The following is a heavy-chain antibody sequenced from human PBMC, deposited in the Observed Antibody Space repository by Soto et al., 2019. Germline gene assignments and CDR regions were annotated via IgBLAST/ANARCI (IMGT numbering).Heavy chain of an antibody. D-gene: IGHD3-22*01. Sequence: QVQLVESGGGVVQPGRSLRLSCAASGFTFSSYGMHWVRQAPGKGLEWVAVISYDGSNKYYADSVKGRFTISRDNSKNTLYLQMNSLRAEDTAVYYCAKVSVTMIVVAHFDYWGQGTLVTVSS. CDR3: AKVSVTMIVVAHFDY. CDR1: GFTFSSYG. V-gene: IGHV3-30*18. CDR2: ISYDGSNK. J-gene: IGHJ4*02.